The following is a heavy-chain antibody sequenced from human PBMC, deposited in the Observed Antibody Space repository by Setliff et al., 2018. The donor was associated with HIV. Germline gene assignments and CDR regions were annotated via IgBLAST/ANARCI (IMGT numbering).Heavy chain of an antibody. CDR3: ARVNSGGYNYKSFFDY. Sequence: PGGSLRLSCAASGFTFSSYAMSWVRQAPGKGLEWVSYISSSSTYTNYLDSVKGRFTISRDNAKNSLYLQMNSLRAEDTAVYYCARVNSGGYNYKSFFDYWGQGTLVTVSS. CDR2: ISSSSTYT. CDR1: GFTFSSYA. J-gene: IGHJ4*02. V-gene: IGHV3-11*05. D-gene: IGHD5-12*01.